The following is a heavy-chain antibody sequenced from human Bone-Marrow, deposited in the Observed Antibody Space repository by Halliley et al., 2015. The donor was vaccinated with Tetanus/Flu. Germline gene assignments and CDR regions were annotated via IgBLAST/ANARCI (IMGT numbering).Heavy chain of an antibody. CDR3: VRFLYRSTSPY. CDR1: GFTFRSYE. J-gene: IGHJ4*02. Sequence: AASGFTFRSYEMNWVRQVPGKGLEWISYISSTSDTIYYADSVKGRFTISRDNAKNSLYLQMSSLRVEDTAIYYCVRFLYRSTSPYWGQGTLVSVSS. D-gene: IGHD6-6*01. CDR2: ISSTSDTI. V-gene: IGHV3-48*03.